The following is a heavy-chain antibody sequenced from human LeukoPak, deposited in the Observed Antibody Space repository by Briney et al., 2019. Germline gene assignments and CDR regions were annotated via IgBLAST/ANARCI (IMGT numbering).Heavy chain of an antibody. CDR2: IYTSGST. J-gene: IGHJ4*02. Sequence: SETLSLTCAVYGGSFSGYYWSWIRQPAGKGLEWIGRIYTSGSTNYNPSLKSRVTMSVDTSKNQFSLKLSSVTAADTAVYYCARYDAVRSTRFDYWGQGTLVTVSS. V-gene: IGHV4-59*10. D-gene: IGHD5/OR15-5a*01. CDR3: ARYDAVRSTRFDY. CDR1: GGSFSGYY.